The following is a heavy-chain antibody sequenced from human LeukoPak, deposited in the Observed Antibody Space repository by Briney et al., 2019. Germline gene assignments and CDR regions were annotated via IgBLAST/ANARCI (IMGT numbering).Heavy chain of an antibody. V-gene: IGHV1-69*06. Sequence: SVKVSCKASGYTFTSYYMHWVRQAPGQGLEWMGGIIPIFGTANYAQKFQGRVTITADKSTSTAYMELSSLRSEDTAVYYCARKSRYSGYDSYFDYWGQGTLVTVSS. CDR3: ARKSRYSGYDSYFDY. J-gene: IGHJ4*02. CDR2: IIPIFGTA. CDR1: GYTFTSYY. D-gene: IGHD5-12*01.